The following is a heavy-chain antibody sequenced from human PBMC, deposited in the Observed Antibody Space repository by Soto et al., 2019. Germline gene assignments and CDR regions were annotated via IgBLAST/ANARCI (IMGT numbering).Heavy chain of an antibody. CDR3: ATGSLKAYYFDY. CDR2: FDPEDGET. V-gene: IGHV1-24*01. Sequence: ASVKVSCKVSGYTLTELSMHWVRQAPGKGLEWMGGFDPEDGETIYAQKFQGRVTMTEDTSTDTAYMELSSLRSEGTAVYYCATGSLKAYYFDYWGQGTLVTVSS. J-gene: IGHJ4*02. CDR1: GYTLTELS.